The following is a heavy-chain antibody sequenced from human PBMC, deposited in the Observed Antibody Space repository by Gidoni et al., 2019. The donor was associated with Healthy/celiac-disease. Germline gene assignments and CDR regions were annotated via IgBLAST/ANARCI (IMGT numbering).Heavy chain of an antibody. J-gene: IGHJ4*02. D-gene: IGHD1-1*01. Sequence: EVQLVESGGGLVKHGGSLRLSCAASGFTFSNAWMSWVRQAPGKGLEWVGRIKSKTDGGTTDYAAPVKGRFTISRDDSKNTLYLQMNSLKTEDTAVYYCTTGELERQGPPLFDYWGQGTLVTVSS. V-gene: IGHV3-15*01. CDR2: IKSKTDGGTT. CDR3: TTGELERQGPPLFDY. CDR1: GFTFSNAW.